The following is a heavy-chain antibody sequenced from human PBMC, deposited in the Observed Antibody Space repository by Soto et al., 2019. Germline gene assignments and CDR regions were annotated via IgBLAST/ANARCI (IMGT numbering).Heavy chain of an antibody. CDR2: IIPMFGTP. CDR3: SRGGLSDTRNYYNPLFFDY. CDR1: GGTFSSDA. J-gene: IGHJ4*02. V-gene: IGHV1-69*01. D-gene: IGHD3-10*01. Sequence: QVQLVQSGAEVRKPGSSVKVSCKASGGTFSSDAISWVRQAPGQGLEWMGGIIPMFGTPNYAQKFQGRVTITADESTRTDYMELSSLRSEDTAVFYCSRGGLSDTRNYYNPLFFDYWGQGTLLTVSS.